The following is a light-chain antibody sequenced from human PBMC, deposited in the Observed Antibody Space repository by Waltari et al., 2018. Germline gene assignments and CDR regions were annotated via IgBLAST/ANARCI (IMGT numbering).Light chain of an antibody. CDR3: RTWDSSLSAGV. V-gene: IGLV1-51*01. CDR2: GNH. Sequence: QSVLTQPPSVSAAPGQKVTISCSGTRFNIGNNYVSWYQQLPGTPPKLLISGNHKRPPGIPYPFSCSKSGTAATPGITRLQTWDQAHYYCRTWDSSLSAGVFGGGTKLTVL. CDR1: RFNIGNNY. J-gene: IGLJ3*02.